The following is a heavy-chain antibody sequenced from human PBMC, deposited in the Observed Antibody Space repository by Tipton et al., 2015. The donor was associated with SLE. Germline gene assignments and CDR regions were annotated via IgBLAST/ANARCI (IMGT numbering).Heavy chain of an antibody. CDR1: GGSISSGSYY. V-gene: IGHV4-61*02. CDR3: ARDADYSKVLDY. D-gene: IGHD4-11*01. J-gene: IGHJ4*02. CDR2: IYTSGST. Sequence: TLSLTCTVSGGSISSGSYYWSWIRQPAGKGLEWIGRIYTSGSTNYNPSLKSRVTISVDTSKNQFSLKLSSGTAADTAVYYCARDADYSKVLDYWGQGTLVTVSS.